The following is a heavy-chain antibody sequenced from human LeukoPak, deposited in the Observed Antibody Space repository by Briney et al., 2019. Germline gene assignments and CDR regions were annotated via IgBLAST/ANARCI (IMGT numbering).Heavy chain of an antibody. CDR3: ARNGGRFSFGFGY. Sequence: SETLSLTRTVSGGSISSYYWSWIRQPPGKGLEWIGYVFYSGSTNYNPSLKSRVTISVDTSKNQFTLKLTSVTPPHTAVYYCARNGGRFSFGFGYCGQGSLVTVSS. CDR2: VFYSGST. CDR1: GGSISSYY. D-gene: IGHD5-18*01. V-gene: IGHV4-59*01. J-gene: IGHJ4*02.